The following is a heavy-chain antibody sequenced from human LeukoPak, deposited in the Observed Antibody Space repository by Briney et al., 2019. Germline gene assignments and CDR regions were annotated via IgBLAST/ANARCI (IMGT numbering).Heavy chain of an antibody. CDR1: GGSLSDSY. CDR2: INFSGTT. J-gene: IGHJ3*02. CDR3: AKLLLPASKGAFII. D-gene: IGHD2-2*01. V-gene: IGHV4-4*07. Sequence: PSETLSLTCSVSGGSLSDSYWSWIRKSAGERPEYIGRINFSGTTNYNPSLRSRVSLSMDMSKNQVSLDLSAVTAADTAVYYCAKLLLPASKGAFIIWGLGTLVTVSS.